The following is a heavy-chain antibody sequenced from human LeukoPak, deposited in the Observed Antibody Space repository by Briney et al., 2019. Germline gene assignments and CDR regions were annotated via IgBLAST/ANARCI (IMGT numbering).Heavy chain of an antibody. Sequence: GGSLRLSCAASGFTFSSYGMHWVRQAPGKGLEWVANIKQDGSEKYYVDSVKGRFTISRDNAKNSLYLQMNSLRAEDTAVYYCARGTGDYEYYFDYWGQGTLVTVSS. CDR2: IKQDGSEK. CDR3: ARGTGDYEYYFDY. CDR1: GFTFSSYG. D-gene: IGHD3-22*01. V-gene: IGHV3-7*01. J-gene: IGHJ4*02.